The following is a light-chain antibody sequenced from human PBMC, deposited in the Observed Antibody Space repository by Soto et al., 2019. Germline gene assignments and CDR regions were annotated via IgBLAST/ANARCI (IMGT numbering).Light chain of an antibody. CDR3: SSYTSSSLVV. CDR1: SSDVGGYNY. CDR2: DVS. Sequence: QSALTQPASVSGSPGQSITISCTGTSSDVGGYNYVSWYQQHPGKAPKLMIYDVSNGPSGVSNRFSGSKSGNTASLTISGLQAEDEADYYCSSYTSSSLVVFGGGTKVTVL. V-gene: IGLV2-14*01. J-gene: IGLJ2*01.